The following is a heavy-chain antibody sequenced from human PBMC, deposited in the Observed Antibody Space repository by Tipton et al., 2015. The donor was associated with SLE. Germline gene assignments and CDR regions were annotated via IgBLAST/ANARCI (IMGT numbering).Heavy chain of an antibody. CDR1: GDSVSSNSAA. V-gene: IGHV6-1*01. J-gene: IGHJ6*03. CDR2: TYYRSKWYN. D-gene: IGHD1-26*01. CDR3: AREPKYSGYYYYYMDV. Sequence: GLVKPSQNPSLTCAISGDSVSSNSAAWNWIRQSPSRGLEWLGRTYYRSKWYNDYAVSVKSRITINPDTSKNQFSLQLNSVTPEDTAVYYCAREPKYSGYYYYYMDVWGKGTTVTVSS.